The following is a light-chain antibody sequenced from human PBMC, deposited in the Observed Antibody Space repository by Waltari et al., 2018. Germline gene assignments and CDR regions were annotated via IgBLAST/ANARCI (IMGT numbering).Light chain of an antibody. V-gene: IGKV3-20*01. CDR2: GAS. J-gene: IGKJ2*01. CDR1: QSVSNY. Sequence: IVLTQSPGTLSLSPGERATLSCRASQSVSNYLAWYQQKPGQAPRLLIYGASSRATGIPDRFSGSGSGTDFTLTISRLQPEDFAVYYCQQYGSSPYTFGQGTKLEIK. CDR3: QQYGSSPYT.